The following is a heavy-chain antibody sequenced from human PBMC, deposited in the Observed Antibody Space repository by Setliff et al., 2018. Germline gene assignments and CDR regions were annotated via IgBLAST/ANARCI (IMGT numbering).Heavy chain of an antibody. CDR1: GGSISSSFNF. CDR3: TRGGERYHTAN. CDR2: IYHDGNP. D-gene: IGHD2-2*01. Sequence: LSLTCTVSGGSISSSFNFWGWIRQTPGKGLEWIGFIYHDGNPKFNPSVNYNPSLKSRITMSIDKSKNQFSLNLRSVTAADTAVYYCTRGGERYHTANWGQGALVTVSS. V-gene: IGHV4-61*05. J-gene: IGHJ4*02.